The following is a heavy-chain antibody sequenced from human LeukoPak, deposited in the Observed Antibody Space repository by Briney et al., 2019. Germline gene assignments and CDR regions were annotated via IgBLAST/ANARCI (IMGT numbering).Heavy chain of an antibody. CDR2: ISYDGGNN. Sequence: PGGSLRLSCAASGFTFNTYALHWVRQAPGKGLEWVAVISYDGGNNHYADSVKGRFTISRDSSKNTLLLQMNSLRAEDTAVYYCARERRTISRAFDIWGQGTMVTVSS. D-gene: IGHD3-3*01. CDR1: GFTFNTYA. CDR3: ARERRTISRAFDI. J-gene: IGHJ3*02. V-gene: IGHV3-30-3*01.